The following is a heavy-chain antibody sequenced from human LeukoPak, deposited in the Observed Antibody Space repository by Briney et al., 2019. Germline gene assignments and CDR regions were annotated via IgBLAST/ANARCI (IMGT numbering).Heavy chain of an antibody. D-gene: IGHD2-21*02. CDR2: ISGSGGST. Sequence: GGSLRLSCAASGFTFSSYAMSWVRQAPGKGLEWVSAISGSGGSTYYADSVKGRFTISRDNSKNTLYLQMNSLRAEDTAVYYCARALSTYCGGDCYFPCVYWGQGTLVTVSS. CDR3: ARALSTYCGGDCYFPCVY. CDR1: GFTFSSYA. J-gene: IGHJ4*02. V-gene: IGHV3-23*01.